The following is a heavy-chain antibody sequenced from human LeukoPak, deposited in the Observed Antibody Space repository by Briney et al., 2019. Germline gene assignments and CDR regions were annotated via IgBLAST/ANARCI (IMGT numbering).Heavy chain of an antibody. D-gene: IGHD6-13*01. V-gene: IGHV1-46*01. J-gene: IGHJ4*02. CDR1: GYTFTSYY. CDR2: INPSGGST. Sequence: ASVKVSCKASGYTFTSYYMHWVRQAPGQGLEWMGIINPSGGSTSYAQKFQGRVTMTRDTSTSTVYMELSSLRSEDTAVYYCAREVGAGYSSSWYELSFDYWGQGTLVTVS. CDR3: AREVGAGYSSSWYELSFDY.